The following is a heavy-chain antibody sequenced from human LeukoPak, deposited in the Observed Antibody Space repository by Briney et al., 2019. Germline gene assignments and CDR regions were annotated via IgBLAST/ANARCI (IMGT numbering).Heavy chain of an antibody. CDR2: LFSGGSK. D-gene: IGHD1-1*01. V-gene: IGHV3-66*02. CDR1: GFSVSSKY. CDR3: VRSTLDAFDL. J-gene: IGHJ3*01. Sequence: PGGSLRLSCVASGFSVSSKYMSWVRQAPGKGLEWVSVLFSGGSKHYVDSVRGRFTISRDESKNTLFLQRNSLRVEDTAVYYCVRSTLDAFDLWGQGTMVTVSS.